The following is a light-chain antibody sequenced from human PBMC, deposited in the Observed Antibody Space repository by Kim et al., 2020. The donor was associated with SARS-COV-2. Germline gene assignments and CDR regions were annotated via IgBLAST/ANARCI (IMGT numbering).Light chain of an antibody. CDR1: QSINMY. V-gene: IGKV1-39*01. CDR2: AAS. Sequence: PSVGDSILIPCRASQSINMYLNWYQHKPGEAPRLLIYAASSLQRGVPSRFRGRGSGTDFTLSITGLQPEDFATYYCQQSSSTALTFGPGTKVDIK. J-gene: IGKJ3*01. CDR3: QQSSSTALT.